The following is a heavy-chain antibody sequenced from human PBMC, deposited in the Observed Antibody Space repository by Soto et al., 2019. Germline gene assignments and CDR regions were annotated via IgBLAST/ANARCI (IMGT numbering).Heavy chain of an antibody. V-gene: IGHV3-33*01. J-gene: IGHJ4*02. D-gene: IGHD2-15*01. CDR1: GFTFGSYG. Sequence: GGSLRLSCAASGFTFGSYGMHWVRQAPGKGLEWVAVIWYDGSNKYYADSVKGRFTISRDNSKNTLYLQMNSLRAEDTAVYYCARDSVGYCSGGSCDPLSQFDYCGQGTLVTVSS. CDR2: IWYDGSNK. CDR3: ARDSVGYCSGGSCDPLSQFDY.